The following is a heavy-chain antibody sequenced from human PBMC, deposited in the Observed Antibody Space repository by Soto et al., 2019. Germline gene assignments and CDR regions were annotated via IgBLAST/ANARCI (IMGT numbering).Heavy chain of an antibody. CDR1: GFTVSNYS. V-gene: IGHV3-21*01. Sequence: EVKMVESGGGLVKPGGSLRLSCVASGFTVSNYSMNWIRQAPGKGLEWVSSISRSSSHMFYADSVRGRFTISRDNAKNSVYLEMNSLRAEDTAVYYCAKHDYGGNRVWGQGTLVTVSS. J-gene: IGHJ4*02. CDR3: AKHDYGGNRV. CDR2: ISRSSSHM. D-gene: IGHD5-12*01.